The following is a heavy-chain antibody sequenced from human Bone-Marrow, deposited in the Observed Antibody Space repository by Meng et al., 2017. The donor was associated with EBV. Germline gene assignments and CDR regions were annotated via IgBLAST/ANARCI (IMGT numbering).Heavy chain of an antibody. CDR3: AKRGWDSGYDS. V-gene: IGHV3-23*01. J-gene: IGHJ4*02. CDR1: GFTFNDYA. Sequence: QWLGSGGGSIKPGVSLRLSCAASGFTFNDYAIAWVRQAPGKGLEWVAGISASGGSTYYADSVKGRFTISRDNSKNTQYLQMNSLRVENSAVYYCAKRGWDSGYDSWGRGTLVTVSS. D-gene: IGHD5-12*01. CDR2: ISASGGST.